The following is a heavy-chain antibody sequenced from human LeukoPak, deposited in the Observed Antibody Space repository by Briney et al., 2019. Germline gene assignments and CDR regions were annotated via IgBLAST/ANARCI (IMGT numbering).Heavy chain of an antibody. Sequence: GGSLRLSCAASGFTFSSYSMNWVRQAPGKGLEWVSSISSSSSYIYYADSVKGRFTISRDNAKNSLYLQMNSLRAEDTAVYYCARRFGDTAMVTGFDYWGQGTLVTVSS. CDR3: ARRFGDTAMVTGFDY. CDR2: ISSSSSYI. CDR1: GFTFSSYS. D-gene: IGHD5-18*01. J-gene: IGHJ4*02. V-gene: IGHV3-21*01.